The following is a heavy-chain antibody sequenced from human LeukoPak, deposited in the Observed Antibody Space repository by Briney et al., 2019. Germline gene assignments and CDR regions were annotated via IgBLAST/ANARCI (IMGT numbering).Heavy chain of an antibody. Sequence: GGSLRLSCAASGFTFSGYAMSWVRQAPGKGLEWVSAISGSGGSTYYADSVKGRFTISRDISKNTLYLQMNSLRAEDTAVYYCAKGRXYDIXXGXXDYWGQXXXXXVSS. V-gene: IGHV3-23*01. CDR1: GFTFSGYA. D-gene: IGHD3-3*01. J-gene: IGHJ4*02. CDR2: ISGSGGST. CDR3: AKGRXYDIXXGXXDY.